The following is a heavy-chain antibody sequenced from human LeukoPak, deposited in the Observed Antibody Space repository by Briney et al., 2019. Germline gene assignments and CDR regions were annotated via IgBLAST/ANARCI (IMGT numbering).Heavy chain of an antibody. V-gene: IGHV4-4*07. CDR1: GGFISRYY. D-gene: IGHD2-15*01. CDR2: IYSNGTT. Sequence: PSETLSLTCAVSGGFISRYYWSWIRQPAGKGLEWIGRIYSNGTTFYNPSLRSRVSLSVDTSRNEVSLKLKSVTAADTAVYYCVRDPGSYLYYYMDVWGKGTTVTVSS. J-gene: IGHJ6*03. CDR3: VRDPGSYLYYYMDV.